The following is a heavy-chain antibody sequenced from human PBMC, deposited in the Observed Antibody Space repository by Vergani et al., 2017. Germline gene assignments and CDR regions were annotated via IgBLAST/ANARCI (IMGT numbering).Heavy chain of an antibody. Sequence: QVQLVQSGAEVKKPGASVKVSCKASGYTFTGYYMHWVRQAPGQGLEWMGWINPNSGGTNYAQKFQGRVTMTRDTSISTAYMELSRLRSDDTAVYYCARELLGVQLWLREAFDYWGQGTLVTVSS. J-gene: IGHJ4*02. D-gene: IGHD5-18*01. CDR2: INPNSGGT. V-gene: IGHV1-2*02. CDR3: ARELLGVQLWLREAFDY. CDR1: GYTFTGYY.